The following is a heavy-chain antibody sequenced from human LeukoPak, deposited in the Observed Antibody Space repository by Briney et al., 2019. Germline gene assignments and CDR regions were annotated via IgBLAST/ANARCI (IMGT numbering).Heavy chain of an antibody. J-gene: IGHJ2*01. Sequence: GGSLRLSCAASGFTFSSHSMKWARQAPGKGLEWVSYISSSSSTIYYADSVKGRFTISRDNAKNSLYLQMNSLRAEDTAVYYCASAYGSGSYPPHWYFDLWGRGTLVTVSS. V-gene: IGHV3-48*04. CDR3: ASAYGSGSYPPHWYFDL. D-gene: IGHD3-10*01. CDR2: ISSSSSTI. CDR1: GFTFSSHS.